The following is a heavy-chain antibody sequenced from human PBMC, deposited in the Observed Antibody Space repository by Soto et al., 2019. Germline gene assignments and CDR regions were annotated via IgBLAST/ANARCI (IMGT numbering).Heavy chain of an antibody. CDR2: IYYSGST. Sequence: ASETLSLTCTVSGGSVSSGSYYWSWIRQPPGKGLEWIGYIYYSGSTNYNPSLKSRVTISVDTSKNQFSLKLSSVTAADTAVYYCARKDTMILGYWYFDLWGRGTLVTVSS. D-gene: IGHD3-22*01. V-gene: IGHV4-61*01. CDR1: GGSVSSGSYY. CDR3: ARKDTMILGYWYFDL. J-gene: IGHJ2*01.